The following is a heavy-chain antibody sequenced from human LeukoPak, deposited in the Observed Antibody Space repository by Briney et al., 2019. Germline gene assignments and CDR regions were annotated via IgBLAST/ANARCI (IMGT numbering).Heavy chain of an antibody. D-gene: IGHD6-6*01. V-gene: IGHV4-34*01. CDR1: GGSFSGYY. CDR3: ARSRRRNHFDY. Sequence: PSETLSLTCAVYGGSFSGYYWSWIRQPPGKGLEWIGEINHSGSTNYNPSLKSRVTISVDTSKNQFSLKLSSVTAADTAVYYCARSRRRNHFDYWGQGTLVTVSS. J-gene: IGHJ4*02. CDR2: INHSGST.